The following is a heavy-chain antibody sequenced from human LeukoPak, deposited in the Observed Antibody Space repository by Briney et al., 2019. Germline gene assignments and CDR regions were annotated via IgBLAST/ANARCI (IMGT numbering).Heavy chain of an antibody. CDR1: GYTFTSYD. D-gene: IGHD3-22*01. CDR2: MNPNSGNT. J-gene: IGHJ4*02. V-gene: IGHV1-8*01. CDR3: ARDLYDSSGYYFSCY. Sequence: ASVKVSCKASGYTFTSYDINWVRQAPGQGLEWMGWMNPNSGNTGYAQKFQGRVTMTRNTSISTVYMELSSLRSEDTAVYYCARDLYDSSGYYFSCYWGQGTLVTVSS.